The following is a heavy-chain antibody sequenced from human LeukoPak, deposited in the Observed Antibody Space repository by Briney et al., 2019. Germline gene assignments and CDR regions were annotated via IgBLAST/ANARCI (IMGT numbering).Heavy chain of an antibody. Sequence: SETLSLTCTVSGYSISSGYFWGWIRQPPGKGLEWIGSFYHSGITYYNPSLKSRVTISVEMSKNQFSLKLSSVTAADTAVYYCARDGVKSGSYYSEDAFDIWGQGTMVTVSS. V-gene: IGHV4-38-2*02. CDR1: GYSISSGYF. CDR2: FYHSGIT. D-gene: IGHD1-26*01. J-gene: IGHJ3*02. CDR3: ARDGVKSGSYYSEDAFDI.